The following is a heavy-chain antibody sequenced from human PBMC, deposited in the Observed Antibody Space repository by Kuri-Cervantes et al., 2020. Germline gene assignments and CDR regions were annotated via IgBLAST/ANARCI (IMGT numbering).Heavy chain of an antibody. CDR3: VTQNANWGMG. D-gene: IGHD7-27*01. Sequence: SLKISCAASGFTFDDYAMHWVRQAPGKGLEWVSGISWNSGSIGYADSVKGRFTISRDNAKNSLYLQMNSLRAEDTAVYYCVTQNANWGMGWGQGTLVTVSS. CDR2: ISWNSGSI. V-gene: IGHV3-9*01. CDR1: GFTFDDYA. J-gene: IGHJ4*02.